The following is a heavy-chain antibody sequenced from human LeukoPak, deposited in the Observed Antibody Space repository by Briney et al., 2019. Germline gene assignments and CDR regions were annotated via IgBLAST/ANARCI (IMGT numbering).Heavy chain of an antibody. D-gene: IGHD3-10*01. V-gene: IGHV1-18*01. J-gene: IGHJ3*02. Sequence: ASVTVSCTASGYTFTSYGITWVRQAPGQGLEWMGWIGVYNGHINYAQKLQGRVTMTTDTSTSTAYMELRSLRSDDTAVYYCARNRYYSSGKVDDAFDIWGQGTMVTVSS. CDR1: GYTFTSYG. CDR3: ARNRYYSSGKVDDAFDI. CDR2: IGVYNGHI.